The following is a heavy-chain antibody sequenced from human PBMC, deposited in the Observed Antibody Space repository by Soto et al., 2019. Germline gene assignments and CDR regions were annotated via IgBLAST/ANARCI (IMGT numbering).Heavy chain of an antibody. CDR3: ARQMKAVAGAAHRHWFDP. D-gene: IGHD6-13*01. J-gene: IGHJ5*02. CDR2: IDYSGNT. Sequence: SETLSLTCTVSGGSISSSSYLWGWIRQPPGKGLEWMGSIDYSGNTYYNPSLKSRVTISVDTSKNYFSLKLTSVTAADTAIYYCARQMKAVAGAAHRHWFDPWGQGTLVTVSS. V-gene: IGHV4-39*01. CDR1: GGSISSSSYL.